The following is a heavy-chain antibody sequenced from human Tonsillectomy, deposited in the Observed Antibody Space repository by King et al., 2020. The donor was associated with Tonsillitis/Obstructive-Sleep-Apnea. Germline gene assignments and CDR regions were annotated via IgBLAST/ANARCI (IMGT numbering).Heavy chain of an antibody. Sequence: VQLVESGGGGVQPGRSPRLSCAAAGFTFSSYGMHWVRPAPGKGLGGGAVIWVDGSKKYYADSVKGRFTISRDNSKNTLYLQMNSLRAEDTAVYYCARDFDSSGYLYAFDIWGQGTMVTVSS. V-gene: IGHV3-33*01. CDR2: IWVDGSKK. CDR1: GFTFSSYG. J-gene: IGHJ3*02. D-gene: IGHD3-22*01. CDR3: ARDFDSSGYLYAFDI.